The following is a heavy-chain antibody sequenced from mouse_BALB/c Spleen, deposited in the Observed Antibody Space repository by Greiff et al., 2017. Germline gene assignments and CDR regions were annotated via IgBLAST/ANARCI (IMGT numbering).Heavy chain of an antibody. J-gene: IGHJ4*01. CDR1: GYTFTDYN. CDR2: IYPYNGGT. Sequence: EVQLQQSGPELVKPGASVKISCKASGYTFTDYNMHWVKQSHGKSLEWIGYIYPYNGGTGYNQKFKSKATLTVDNSSSTAYMELRSLTSEDSAVYYCASEDGYYAMDYWGQGTSVTVSS. CDR3: ASEDGYYAMDY. V-gene: IGHV1S29*02. D-gene: IGHD2-3*01.